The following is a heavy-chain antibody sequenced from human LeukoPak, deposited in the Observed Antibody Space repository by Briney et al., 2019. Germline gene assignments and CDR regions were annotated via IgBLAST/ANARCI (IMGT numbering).Heavy chain of an antibody. D-gene: IGHD6-13*01. CDR2: INPSGGST. J-gene: IGHJ4*02. Sequence: GASVKVSCKASGYTFTSYYMHWVRQAPGQGLEWMGIINPSGGSTSYAQKFQGRVTMTRDMSTSTVYMELSSLRSDDTAVYYCARGDVLAAAGNVLDYWGQGTLVTVSS. CDR3: ARGDVLAAAGNVLDY. CDR1: GYTFTSYY. V-gene: IGHV1-46*01.